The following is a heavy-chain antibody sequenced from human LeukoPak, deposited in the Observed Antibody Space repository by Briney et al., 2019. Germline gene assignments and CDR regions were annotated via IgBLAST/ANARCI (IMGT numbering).Heavy chain of an antibody. CDR1: GFTFQNFD. V-gene: IGHV3-23*01. CDR2: ISRSGAYA. CDR3: AKDPRGRITIFGVVIINWFDP. Sequence: PGGSLRLSCAASGFTFQNFDMSWVRHAPGKGLEWVSPISRSGAYAHYADSVKGRFTISRDNSKNTLYLQMNSLRAEDTAVYYCAKDPRGRITIFGVVIINWFDPWGQGTLVTVSS. J-gene: IGHJ5*02. D-gene: IGHD3-3*01.